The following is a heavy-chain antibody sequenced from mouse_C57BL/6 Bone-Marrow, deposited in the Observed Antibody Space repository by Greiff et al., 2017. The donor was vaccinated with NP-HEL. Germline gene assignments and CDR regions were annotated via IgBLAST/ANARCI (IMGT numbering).Heavy chain of an antibody. CDR1: GFTFSNYW. V-gene: IGHV6-3*01. J-gene: IGHJ1*03. CDR3: TDYHWYFDV. Sequence: EVQLQESGGGLVQPGGSMKLSCVASGFTFSNYWMNWVRQSPEKGLEWVAQIRLKSDNYATHYAESVKWRFTISSDDSKSIVYLQMNNLRAEDTGIYYCTDYHWYFDVWGTGTTVTVSS. CDR2: IRLKSDNYAT. D-gene: IGHD1-1*01.